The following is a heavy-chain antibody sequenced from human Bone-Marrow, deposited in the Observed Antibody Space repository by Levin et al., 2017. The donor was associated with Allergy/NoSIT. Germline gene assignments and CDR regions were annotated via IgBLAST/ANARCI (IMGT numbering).Heavy chain of an antibody. V-gene: IGHV4-59*01. CDR1: GASIPKDY. Sequence: SQTLSLTCPVSGASIPKDYWSWIRQTPGRGLEWIGFVYDSGRTKYSPSLESRVTISVDTSKSQFSLKLTSVTAADTAMYYCARGHNSDYDDAFDVWGQGTMVTVSS. D-gene: IGHD4/OR15-4a*01. CDR2: VYDSGRT. CDR3: ARGHNSDYDDAFDV. J-gene: IGHJ3*01.